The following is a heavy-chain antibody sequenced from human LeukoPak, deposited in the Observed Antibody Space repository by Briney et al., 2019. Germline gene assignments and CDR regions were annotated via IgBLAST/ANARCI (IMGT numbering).Heavy chain of an antibody. J-gene: IGHJ4*02. CDR3: AKVMQLFNRLES. D-gene: IGHD2-21*01. Sequence: GGSLRLSCAASGFTFSSYGMHWVRQAPGKGLEWVTFIQYDGSNEYYADSVKGRFTGSRDNSKNTVYLQMNRLRVGDTAVYYCAKVMQLFNRLESWGEGTLITVSS. CDR2: IQYDGSNE. V-gene: IGHV3-30*02. CDR1: GFTFSSYG.